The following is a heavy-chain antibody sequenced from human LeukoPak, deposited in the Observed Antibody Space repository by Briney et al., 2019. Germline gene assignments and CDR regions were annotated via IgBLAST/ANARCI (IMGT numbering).Heavy chain of an antibody. J-gene: IGHJ6*03. D-gene: IGHD2/OR15-2a*01. CDR3: ARVTSADPYYYYYMGV. CDR1: GFTFSSYW. V-gene: IGHV3-7*01. Sequence: GGSLRLSCAASGFTFSSYWMSWVRQAPGRGLEWVANIKQDGSEKYYVDSVKGRLTISRDNAKNSLYLQMNSLRAEDTAVYYCARVTSADPYYYYYMGVWGKGTTVTVSS. CDR2: IKQDGSEK.